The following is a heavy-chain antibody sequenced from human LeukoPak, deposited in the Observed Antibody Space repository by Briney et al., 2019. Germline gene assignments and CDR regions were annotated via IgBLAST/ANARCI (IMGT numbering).Heavy chain of an antibody. CDR1: GGSVGSGSYY. Sequence: NPSETLSLTCTVSGGSVGSGSYYWDWIRQTAGKGLEWIGRIHTSGSTKYSPSLKSRLTILIATSSNQVSLNLSSVPAPAAAIYYCARHGQSSDYWGPGTVVTVSS. D-gene: IGHD3/OR15-3a*01. CDR3: ARHGQSSDY. CDR2: IHTSGST. V-gene: IGHV4-61*02. J-gene: IGHJ4*02.